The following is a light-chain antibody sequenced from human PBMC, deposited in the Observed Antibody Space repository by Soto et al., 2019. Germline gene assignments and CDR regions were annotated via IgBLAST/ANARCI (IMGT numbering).Light chain of an antibody. V-gene: IGKV3-15*01. CDR2: GAS. CDR1: QSVVSN. CDR3: QQYNNWPPYT. Sequence: KMFTQSPAPLSLSPGQRTTLSCRASQSVVSNLAWYQQKPGQAPRLLIYGASTRAAGVPVRFSGSGSGTQFTLTISSLQAEDVAVYYCQQYNNWPPYTFGQGTKVDIK. J-gene: IGKJ2*01.